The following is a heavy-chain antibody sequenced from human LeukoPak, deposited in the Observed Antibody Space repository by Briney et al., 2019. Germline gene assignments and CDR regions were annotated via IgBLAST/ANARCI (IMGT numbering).Heavy chain of an antibody. Sequence: ASETLSLTCTVSGGSISSYYWSWIRQPPGKVLEWIGYIYYSGSTNYNPSLKSRVTISVDTSKNQFSLKLSSVTAADTAVYYCARDASEDAFDIWGQGTMVTVSS. CDR3: ARDASEDAFDI. CDR1: GGSISSYY. D-gene: IGHD2-2*01. J-gene: IGHJ3*02. CDR2: IYYSGST. V-gene: IGHV4-59*12.